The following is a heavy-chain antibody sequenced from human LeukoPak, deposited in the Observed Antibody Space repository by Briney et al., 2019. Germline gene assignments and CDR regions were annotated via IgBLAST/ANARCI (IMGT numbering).Heavy chain of an antibody. CDR2: ISYSGST. V-gene: IGHV4-39*07. D-gene: IGHD1-26*01. CDR1: GGSISSSNYY. J-gene: IGHJ6*03. CDR3: ARDGRGSGWELAFGANYYFYMDV. Sequence: PSETLSLTCTVSGGSISSSNYYWGWIRQPPGKGLEWIGSISYSGSTYYNPSLKSRVTLSVDTSKNQFSLKLSSVTAADTAVYYCARDGRGSGWELAFGANYYFYMDVWGKGTTVTVSS.